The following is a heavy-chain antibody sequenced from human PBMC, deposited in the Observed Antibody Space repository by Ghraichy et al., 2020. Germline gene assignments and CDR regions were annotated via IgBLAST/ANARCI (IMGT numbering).Heavy chain of an antibody. CDR2: IRQDGNEK. D-gene: IGHD2-2*01. V-gene: IGHV3-7*03. CDR1: GFTFSDYW. Sequence: GGSLRLSCVASGFTFSDYWMQWVRQAPGKGLEWVANIRQDGNEKYYVDSVKGRFTMSRDVSQNAVYLQMDNLRAEDTAVYYCATGAEAGGDCTSTSCFREPQNFWGQGTRVTVSS. CDR3: ATGAEAGGDCTSTSCFREPQNF. J-gene: IGHJ4*02.